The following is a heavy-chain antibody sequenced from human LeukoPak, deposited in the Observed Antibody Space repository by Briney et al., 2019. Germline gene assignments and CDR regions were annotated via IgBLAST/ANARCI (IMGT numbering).Heavy chain of an antibody. Sequence: PSETLSLTCTVSGGSISSSSYYWGWIRQPPGKGLEWIGSIYYSGSTNYNPSLKSRVTISVDTSKNQFSLKLSSVTAADTAVYYCARGLRIDYDSSRSPDWFDPWGQGTLVTVSS. CDR3: ARGLRIDYDSSRSPDWFDP. CDR1: GGSISSSSYY. D-gene: IGHD3-22*01. CDR2: IYYSGST. J-gene: IGHJ5*02. V-gene: IGHV4-39*07.